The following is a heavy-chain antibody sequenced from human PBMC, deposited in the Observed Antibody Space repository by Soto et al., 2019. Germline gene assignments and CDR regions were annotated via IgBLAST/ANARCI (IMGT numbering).Heavy chain of an antibody. J-gene: IGHJ5*02. Sequence: SETLSLTCTVSGGSISSYYWSWIRQPPGKGLEWIGYIYYSGSTNYNPSLKSRVTISVDTSKNQFSLKLSSVTAADTAVYYCARAGHGSGSYTDNWFDPWGQGTLVTVSS. V-gene: IGHV4-59*01. CDR1: GGSISSYY. D-gene: IGHD3-10*01. CDR3: ARAGHGSGSYTDNWFDP. CDR2: IYYSGST.